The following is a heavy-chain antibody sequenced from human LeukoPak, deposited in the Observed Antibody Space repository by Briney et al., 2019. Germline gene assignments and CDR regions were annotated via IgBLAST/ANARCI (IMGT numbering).Heavy chain of an antibody. Sequence: ASVKGSCKASGYTFTSYDINWVRQATGQGLEWMGWMNPNSGNTGYAQKFQGRVTMTRNTSISTAYMELSSLRSEDTAVYYCARGFKDKLMATIGSDFDYWGQGTLVTVSS. CDR1: GYTFTSYD. D-gene: IGHD5-24*01. J-gene: IGHJ4*02. CDR2: MNPNSGNT. CDR3: ARGFKDKLMATIGSDFDY. V-gene: IGHV1-8*01.